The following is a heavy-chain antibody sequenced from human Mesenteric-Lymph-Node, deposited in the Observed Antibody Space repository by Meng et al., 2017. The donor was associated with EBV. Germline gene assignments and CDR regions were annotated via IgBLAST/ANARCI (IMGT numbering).Heavy chain of an antibody. D-gene: IGHD3-22*01. CDR2: THYGGST. Sequence: GPGMVQPSATLSLTCHVPGGSISSNNYYWGWIRQRPGKGLEWIGSTHYGGSTYYTPSLQSRVSLSIDTSKNQFSLKLSSVSAADTAVYYCARHSTTNYYDSSGYYDYWGQGTLVTVSS. J-gene: IGHJ4*02. CDR3: ARHSTTNYYDSSGYYDY. CDR1: GGSISSNNYY. V-gene: IGHV4-39*01.